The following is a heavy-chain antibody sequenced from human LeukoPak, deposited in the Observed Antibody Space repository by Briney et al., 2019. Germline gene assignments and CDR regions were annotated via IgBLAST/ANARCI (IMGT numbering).Heavy chain of an antibody. CDR2: ISAYNGNT. D-gene: IGHD6-13*01. CDR3: ASGQGSRWYYYFDY. CDR1: GYTFTSYG. Sequence: ASVKVSCKASGYTFTSYGISWVRQAPGQGLEWRGWISAYNGNTNYAQKLQGRVTMTTDTSTSTAYMELRSPRSDDTAVYYCASGQGSRWYYYFDYWGQGTLVTVSS. J-gene: IGHJ4*02. V-gene: IGHV1-18*01.